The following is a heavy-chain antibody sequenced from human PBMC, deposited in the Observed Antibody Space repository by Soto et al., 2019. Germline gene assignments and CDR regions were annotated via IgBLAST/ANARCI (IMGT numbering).Heavy chain of an antibody. CDR1: GGSISSGGYS. V-gene: IGHV4-30-2*01. CDR2: IYHSGST. CDR3: ATGPPFGR. D-gene: IGHD3-3*01. Sequence: SETLSLTCAVSGGSISSGGYSWSWIRQPPGKGLEWIGYIYHSGSTYYNPSLKSRVTISVDRSKNQFSLKLSSVTAADTAVYYCATGPPFGRWGQGTLVTFSS. J-gene: IGHJ4*02.